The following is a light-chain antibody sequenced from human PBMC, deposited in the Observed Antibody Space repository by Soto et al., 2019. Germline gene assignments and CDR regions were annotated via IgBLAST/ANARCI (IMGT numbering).Light chain of an antibody. Sequence: EIVLTQSPGTLSLSPMELATLSFMASQSVDINFFAWYQQKPGQAPKFLLYGASNRATGIPDRFRGSGSGTDFSLTISRLEPKDFAVYFCQQYESLPWTFGQGTKVDI. CDR3: QQYESLPWT. V-gene: IGKV3-20*01. CDR2: GAS. J-gene: IGKJ1*01. CDR1: QSVDINF.